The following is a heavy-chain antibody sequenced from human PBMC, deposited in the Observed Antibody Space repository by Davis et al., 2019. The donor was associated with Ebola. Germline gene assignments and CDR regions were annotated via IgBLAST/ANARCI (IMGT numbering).Heavy chain of an antibody. CDR2: ITSGSNAI. D-gene: IGHD3/OR15-3a*01. CDR1: GFIFSDFS. V-gene: IGHV3-48*02. CDR3: ARDRFFAFDF. J-gene: IGHJ4*02. Sequence: PGGSLRLSCAASGFIFSDFSMNWVRQAPGKALEWISFITSGSNAIRYADSVRGRFTVSRDNVKNSLFLEMSSLRDEDSAVYYCARDRFFAFDFWSQGVHVSVSS.